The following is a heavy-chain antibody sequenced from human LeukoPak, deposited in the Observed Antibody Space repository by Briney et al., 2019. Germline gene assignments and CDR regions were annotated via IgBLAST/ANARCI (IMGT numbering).Heavy chain of an antibody. J-gene: IGHJ6*03. CDR1: GGTFSSYT. CDR2: IIPILGIA. V-gene: IGHV1-69*02. D-gene: IGHD2-2*01. CDR3: ASVGCSSTSCHGEYYYYMDA. Sequence: SVKVSCKASGGTFSSYTISWLRQAPGQGLEWMGRIIPILGIANYAQKFQGRVTITADKSTSTAYMELSSLRSEDTAVYYCASVGCSSTSCHGEYYYYMDAWGKGTTVTVSS.